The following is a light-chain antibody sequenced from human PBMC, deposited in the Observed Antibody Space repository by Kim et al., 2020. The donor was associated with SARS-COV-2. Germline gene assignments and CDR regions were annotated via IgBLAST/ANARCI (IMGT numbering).Light chain of an antibody. V-gene: IGLV2-14*03. CDR2: DVS. CDR3: SSYTSSSVV. J-gene: IGLJ2*01. CDR1: SSDVGGYNY. Sequence: PGQSITISCTGTSSDVGGYNYVSWYQPHPGKAPKLMIYDVSNRPSGVSNRFSGSKSGNTASLTISGLQAEDEADYYCSSYTSSSVVFGGGTQLTV.